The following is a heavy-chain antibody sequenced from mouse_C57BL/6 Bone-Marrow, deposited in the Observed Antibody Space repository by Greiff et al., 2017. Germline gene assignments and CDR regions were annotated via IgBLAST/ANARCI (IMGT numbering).Heavy chain of an antibody. D-gene: IGHD1-3*01. CDR3: SRDERGTSDRYFEV. Sequence: EVMLVESGGGLVKPGGSLKLSCAASGFTFSSYAMSWVRQTPEKRLEWVATISDGGSSTYYPDNVKGRFTISRDNAKNNLYLQMSHLKSEDTAMYYCSRDERGTSDRYFEVWGTGTTVTVSS. CDR1: GFTFSSYA. CDR2: ISDGGSST. J-gene: IGHJ1*03. V-gene: IGHV5-4*01.